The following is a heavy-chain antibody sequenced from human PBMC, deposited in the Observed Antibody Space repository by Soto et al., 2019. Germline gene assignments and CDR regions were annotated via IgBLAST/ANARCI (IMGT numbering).Heavy chain of an antibody. CDR1: GFTFTHYW. CDR2: INIDGTEK. CDR3: ARNRGGEVLDY. Sequence: EVQLVESGGALVQPGGSLRLSCATSGFTFTHYWMNWVRQAPGKGLEWVANINIDGTEKYYGDSVKGRFTISRDNAKNSLYLKMDSLRDEDRAVYYCARNRGGEVLDYWGKGTLVTVS. V-gene: IGHV3-7*01. D-gene: IGHD3-10*01. J-gene: IGHJ4*02.